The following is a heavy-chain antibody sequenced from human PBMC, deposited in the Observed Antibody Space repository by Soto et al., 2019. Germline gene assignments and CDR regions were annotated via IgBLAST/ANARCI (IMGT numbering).Heavy chain of an antibody. D-gene: IGHD4-17*01. V-gene: IGHV4-59*01. Sequence: SETLSLTCTVSGGSISSYYWSWIRQPPGKGLEWIGYIYYSGSTNYNPSLKSRVTISVDTSKNQFSLKLSSVTAADTAVYYCARSLTTVTTPFDYWGQGTLVTVSS. CDR3: ARSLTTVTTPFDY. J-gene: IGHJ4*02. CDR1: GGSISSYY. CDR2: IYYSGST.